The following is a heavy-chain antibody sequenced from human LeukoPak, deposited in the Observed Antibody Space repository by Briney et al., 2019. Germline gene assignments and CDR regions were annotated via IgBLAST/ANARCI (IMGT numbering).Heavy chain of an antibody. D-gene: IGHD3-10*01. J-gene: IGHJ6*02. Sequence: ASVKVSCKAPGGTFSSYAISWVRQAPGQGLEWMGGIIPIFGTANYAQKFQGRVTITADESTSTAYMELSSLRSEDTAVYYCARRLPGYYYYTDVWGQGTTVTVSS. CDR1: GGTFSSYA. V-gene: IGHV1-69*13. CDR3: ARRLPGYYYYTDV. CDR2: IIPIFGTA.